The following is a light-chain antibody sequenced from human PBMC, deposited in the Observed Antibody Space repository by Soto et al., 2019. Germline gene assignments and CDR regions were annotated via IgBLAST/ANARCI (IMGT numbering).Light chain of an antibody. J-gene: IGLJ1*01. CDR2: DVT. V-gene: IGLV2-14*03. CDR3: SPYTPSNTRHLV. CDR1: SSDVGGYNY. Sequence: QSVLAQPTSVSGSPRQSITISCTGTSSDVGGYNYVSWYQHHPGKAHKLIIYDVTNRPSGVSNPYSGSKSGNTASLTISGLQPEDEADYYCSPYTPSNTRHLVFRPGPKV.